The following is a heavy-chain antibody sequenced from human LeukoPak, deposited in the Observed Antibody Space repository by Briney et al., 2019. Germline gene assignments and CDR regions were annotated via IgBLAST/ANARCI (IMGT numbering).Heavy chain of an antibody. D-gene: IGHD3-3*01. CDR3: AATLEEYYDFWSGYIYSLDY. CDR2: INPNSGGT. CDR1: GYTFTGYY. J-gene: IGHJ4*02. V-gene: IGHV1-2*04. Sequence: ASVKVSCKASGYTFTGYYMHWVRQAPGQGLEWMGWINPNSGGTNYAQKFQGWVTMTRDTSISTAYMELSRLRSDDTAVYYCAATLEEYYDFWSGYIYSLDYWGQGTLVTVSS.